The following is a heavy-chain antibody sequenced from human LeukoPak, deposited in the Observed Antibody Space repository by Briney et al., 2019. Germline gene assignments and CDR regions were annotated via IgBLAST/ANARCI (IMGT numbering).Heavy chain of an antibody. CDR2: INHGGNT. CDR1: SGSFSGYY. D-gene: IGHD3-22*01. CDR3: ASETHYYDSSGYYYARGRSYNWFDP. V-gene: IGHV4-34*01. Sequence: SETLSLTCVVYSGSFSGYYWSWIRQPPGKGLEWIGEINHGGNTNYHPSLKSRVTISVDTSKNQFSLKLSSVIAADTAVYYCASETHYYDSSGYYYARGRSYNWFDPWGQGTLVTVSS. J-gene: IGHJ5*02.